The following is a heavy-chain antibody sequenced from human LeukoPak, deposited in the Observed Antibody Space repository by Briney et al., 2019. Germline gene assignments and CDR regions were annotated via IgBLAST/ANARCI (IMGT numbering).Heavy chain of an antibody. J-gene: IGHJ4*02. V-gene: IGHV3-23*01. CDR1: GFTFSSYA. Sequence: GGSLRLSCAASGFTFSSYAMSWVRQAPGKGLGWVSTITGSGSSTYYADSVKGRFTISRDKSMNTLFLQMSSLRAEDTAVYYCVKVSGMYSSSWPTDIWGQGTLVTVSS. CDR3: VKVSGMYSSSWPTDI. CDR2: ITGSGSST. D-gene: IGHD6-13*01.